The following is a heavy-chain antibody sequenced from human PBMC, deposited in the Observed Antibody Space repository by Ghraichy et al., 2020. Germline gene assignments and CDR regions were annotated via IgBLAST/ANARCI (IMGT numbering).Heavy chain of an antibody. CDR3: ARDNYGAKRGAFDI. D-gene: IGHD4-17*01. J-gene: IGHJ3*02. CDR2: ISAYNGNT. Sequence: ASVKVSCKASGYTFTSYGISWVRQAPGQGLEWMGWISAYNGNTNYAQKLQGRVTMTTDTSTSTAYMELRSLRSDDTAVYYCARDNYGAKRGAFDIWGQGTMVTVSS. V-gene: IGHV1-18*04. CDR1: GYTFTSYG.